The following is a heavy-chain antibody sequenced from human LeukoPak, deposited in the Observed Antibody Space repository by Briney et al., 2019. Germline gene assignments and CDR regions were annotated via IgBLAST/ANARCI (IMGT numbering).Heavy chain of an antibody. CDR1: GGSISSSSYY. J-gene: IGHJ5*02. CDR3: ATGSIVGATDWFDP. V-gene: IGHV4-39*07. CDR2: IYYSGST. D-gene: IGHD1-26*01. Sequence: SETLSLTCTVSGGSISSSSYYWGWIRQPPGKGLEWIGSIYYSGSTYYNPSLKSRVTISVDTSKNQFSLKLSSVTAADTAVYYCATGSIVGATDWFDPWGQGTLVTVSS.